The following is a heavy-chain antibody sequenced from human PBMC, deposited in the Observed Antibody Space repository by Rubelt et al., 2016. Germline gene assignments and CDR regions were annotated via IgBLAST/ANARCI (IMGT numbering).Heavy chain of an antibody. V-gene: IGHV4-34*01. D-gene: IGHD5-24*01. J-gene: IGHJ6*02. Sequence: QVQLQQWGAGLLKPSETLSLTCAVYGGSFSGYYWSWIRQPPGRGLEWIGEINHSGSTNYNPSLKGLGTIAVYTAKNQFSRKLSSVTAADTGVYYCARRWRGGYYYYGMDVWGQGTTVTVSS. CDR2: INHSGST. CDR3: ARRWRGGYYYYGMDV. CDR1: GGSFSGYY.